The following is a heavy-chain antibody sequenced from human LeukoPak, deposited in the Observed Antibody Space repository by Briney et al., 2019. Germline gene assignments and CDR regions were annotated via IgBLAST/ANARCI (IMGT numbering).Heavy chain of an antibody. CDR2: IYPVDFDT. D-gene: IGHD5-18*01. CDR1: EYSFTNYW. J-gene: IGHJ4*02. V-gene: IGHV5-51*01. Sequence: GEPLNISGKGSEYSFTNYWLGWLRQIPGKGREWMGIIYPVDFDTRYSPSFQGQATIYADRSISTAYLQWSSLKASDTAMYYCARLVPEGYTYGQYWGQGTLVTASS. CDR3: ARLVPEGYTYGQY.